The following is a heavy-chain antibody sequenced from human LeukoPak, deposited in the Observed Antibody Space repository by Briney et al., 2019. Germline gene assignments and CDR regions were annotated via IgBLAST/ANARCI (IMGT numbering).Heavy chain of an antibody. CDR2: ISSSSSYI. J-gene: IGHJ3*02. V-gene: IGHV3-21*01. Sequence: KPGGSLRLSCAASGFTFSSYSMNWVRQAPGKGLEWVSSISSSSSYIYYADSVKGRFTISRDNAKNSLYLQMNSLRAEDTAVYYCARWERGSGWYATISDAFDIWGQGTMVTVSS. D-gene: IGHD6-19*01. CDR3: ARWERGSGWYATISDAFDI. CDR1: GFTFSSYS.